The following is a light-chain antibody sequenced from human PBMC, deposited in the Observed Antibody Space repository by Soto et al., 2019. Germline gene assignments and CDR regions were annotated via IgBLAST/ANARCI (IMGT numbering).Light chain of an antibody. CDR2: SAS. V-gene: IGKV3-20*01. CDR1: QSVSSSY. Sequence: ENVLTQSPGTLSLSPGERATLSCRASQSVSSSYLAWYQQKPGQAPRLLIYSASSRATGIPDRFSGSGSGTDFTLTISRLEPEDFAVYYCQQYGSSRTFGQGTKVDIK. J-gene: IGKJ1*01. CDR3: QQYGSSRT.